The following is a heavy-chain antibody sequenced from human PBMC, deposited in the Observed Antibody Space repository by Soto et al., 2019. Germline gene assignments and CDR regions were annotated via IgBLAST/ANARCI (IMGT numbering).Heavy chain of an antibody. V-gene: IGHV1-69*13. CDR2: IIPIFGTA. CDR3: AREGTIFEAVWFDP. J-gene: IGHJ5*02. D-gene: IGHD3-3*01. CDR1: GGTFSSYA. Sequence: SVKVSCKASGGTFSSYAISWVRQAPGQGLEWMGGIIPIFGTANYAQKFQGRVTITADESTSTAYMELSSLRSEDTAVYYCAREGTIFEAVWFDPWGQGTLVTVSS.